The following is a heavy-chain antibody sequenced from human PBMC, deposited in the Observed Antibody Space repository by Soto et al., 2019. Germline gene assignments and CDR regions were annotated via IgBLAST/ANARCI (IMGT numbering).Heavy chain of an antibody. V-gene: IGHV3-7*01. Sequence: LRLSCAASGFRFTSSWMSWVRQAPGKGLEWVAHINQNGGQKYYVDSAKGRFTISRDNAKTSLYLQMNSLRVEDTAVFYCVTWADAADEDYFHHWGQGTLVTVSS. J-gene: IGHJ1*01. D-gene: IGHD3-16*01. CDR1: GFRFTSSW. CDR3: VTWADAADEDYFHH. CDR2: INQNGGQK.